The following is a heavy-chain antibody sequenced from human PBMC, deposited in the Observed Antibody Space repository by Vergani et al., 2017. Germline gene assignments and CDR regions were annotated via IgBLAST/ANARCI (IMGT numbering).Heavy chain of an antibody. CDR3: ARDLGAYYDFWSGTPRGGMDV. CDR2: IYYSGST. CDR1: GGSISSSSYY. J-gene: IGHJ6*02. Sequence: QVQLQESGPGLVKPSQTLSLTCTVSGGSISSSSYYWGWIRQPPGKGLEWIGSIYYSGSTYYNPSLKSRVTISVDKSKNQFSLKLSSVTAADTAVYYCARDLGAYYDFWSGTPRGGMDVWGQGTTVTVSS. D-gene: IGHD3-3*01. V-gene: IGHV4-39*07.